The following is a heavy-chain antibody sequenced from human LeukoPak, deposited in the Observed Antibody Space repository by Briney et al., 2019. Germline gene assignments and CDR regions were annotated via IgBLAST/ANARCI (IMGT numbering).Heavy chain of an antibody. J-gene: IGHJ2*01. CDR3: ARLVTINTVTTARYWYFDL. Sequence: PSETLSLTCTVSSGSISSSSYCWGWIRQPPGKGLEWIGSSYYSGSTYYNPSLKSRVTISVDTSKNQFSLKLSSVTAADTAVYFCARLVTINTVTTARYWYFDLWGRGTLVTVSS. D-gene: IGHD4-17*01. CDR2: SYYSGST. CDR1: SGSISSSSYC. V-gene: IGHV4-39*01.